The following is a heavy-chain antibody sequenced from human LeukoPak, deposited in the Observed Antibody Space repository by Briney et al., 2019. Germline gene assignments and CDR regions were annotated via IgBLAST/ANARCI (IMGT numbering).Heavy chain of an antibody. D-gene: IGHD3-22*01. J-gene: IGHJ4*02. CDR3: AKDRPNYYDSSGHYYRRNGDY. CDR1: GFTFSIYA. CDR2: ITGNGAGT. Sequence: GGSLRLSCAASGFTFSIYAMSWVRQAPGRGLEWVSSITGNGAGTFYTDSVKGRFTISRDNSKNTLFLQMNCLRAEDTAIYYCAKDRPNYYDSSGHYYRRNGDYWGQGTLVTVSS. V-gene: IGHV3-23*01.